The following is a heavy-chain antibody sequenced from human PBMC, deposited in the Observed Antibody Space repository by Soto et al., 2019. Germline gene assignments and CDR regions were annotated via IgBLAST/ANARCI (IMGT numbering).Heavy chain of an antibody. Sequence: QEQLVESGGGVVQPGGSLRLSCSGSGFTFNTHSIHWVRQIPGKGLEWVAVISYDERTKYYADSVKGRFTISRDNSENSVYLEMNCPRPDDTAVYYCAKEWQYYSSSGLWYFDLWGRGALVTVSS. J-gene: IGHJ2*01. CDR1: GFTFNTHS. CDR3: AKEWQYYSSSGLWYFDL. D-gene: IGHD6-6*01. CDR2: ISYDERTK. V-gene: IGHV3-30-3*02.